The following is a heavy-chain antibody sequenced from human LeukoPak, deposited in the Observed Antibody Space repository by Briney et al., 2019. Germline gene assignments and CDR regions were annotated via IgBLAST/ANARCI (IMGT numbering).Heavy chain of an antibody. CDR1: GGSVSGYY. CDR3: ARRPYSNYHLDL. Sequence: PSQTLSLTSAVYGGSVSGYYCGWIRQPPGEWREWIGEINHCGSTNYNPSLKSRVSISVDTSKNQFSLKLSSVTAADTAVSYCARRPYSNYHLDLWGKGNTVTVSS. V-gene: IGHV4-34*01. CDR2: INHCGST. J-gene: IGHJ6*03.